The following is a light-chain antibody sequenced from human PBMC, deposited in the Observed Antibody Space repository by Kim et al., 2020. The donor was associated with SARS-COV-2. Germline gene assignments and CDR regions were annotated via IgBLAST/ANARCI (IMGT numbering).Light chain of an antibody. Sequence: WSPGAKATLSSSASTVVSSYLAWYQHKPGQAPRLLIYDASNRATGIPARFSGSGSGTDFTLTISSLEPEDFAVYYCQQRSNWPLPFGQGTRLEIK. CDR2: DAS. J-gene: IGKJ5*01. CDR3: QQRSNWPLP. V-gene: IGKV3-11*01. CDR1: TVVSSY.